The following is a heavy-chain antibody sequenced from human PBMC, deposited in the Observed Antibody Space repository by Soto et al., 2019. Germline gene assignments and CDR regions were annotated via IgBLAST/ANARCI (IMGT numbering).Heavy chain of an antibody. V-gene: IGHV3-48*02. Sequence: GGSLRLSCAASGLMFNTYTMNWVRQAPGKGLEWVSYISSGSDTIYHADSVRGRFTISRDNAKNSLYLQMNSLRDEDTALYYCVTGAHYLDYWGQGTLVTVSS. D-gene: IGHD7-27*01. CDR1: GLMFNTYT. J-gene: IGHJ4*02. CDR3: VTGAHYLDY. CDR2: ISSGSDTI.